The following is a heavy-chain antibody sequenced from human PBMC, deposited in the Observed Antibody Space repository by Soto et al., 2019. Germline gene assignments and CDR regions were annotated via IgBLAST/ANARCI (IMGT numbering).Heavy chain of an antibody. J-gene: IGHJ4*02. CDR1: GYTFTSYG. CDR2: ISAYNGNT. Sequence: QVQLVQSGAEVKKPGASVKVSCKASGYTFTSYGISWVRQAPGQGLEWMGWISAYNGNTNYAQKLQGRVTMTTDTSTSTADMELRSLRSDATAVYSCARDRGSYALDYWGQGTLVTVSS. CDR3: ARDRGSYALDY. D-gene: IGHD1-26*01. V-gene: IGHV1-18*01.